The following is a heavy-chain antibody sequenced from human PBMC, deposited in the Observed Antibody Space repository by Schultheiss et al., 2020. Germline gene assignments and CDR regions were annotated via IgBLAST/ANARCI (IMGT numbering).Heavy chain of an antibody. J-gene: IGHJ6*03. CDR1: GYSISSSNW. Sequence: SQTLSLTCAVSGYSISSSNWWGWIRQPPGKGLEWIGYIYYSGSTYYNPSLKSRVTISVDTSKNQFSLKLSSVTAADTAVYYCARPVATIGVSPYYMDVWGKGTTVTVSS. D-gene: IGHD5-12*01. V-gene: IGHV4-28*01. CDR3: ARPVATIGVSPYYMDV. CDR2: IYYSGST.